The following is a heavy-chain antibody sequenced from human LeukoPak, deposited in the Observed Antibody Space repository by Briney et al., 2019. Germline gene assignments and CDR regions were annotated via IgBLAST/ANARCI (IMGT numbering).Heavy chain of an antibody. CDR1: GFTFSSYW. V-gene: IGHV3-7*03. J-gene: IGHJ5*02. CDR2: IKTDGSEK. D-gene: IGHD3-9*01. CDR3: ARDYTSYFP. Sequence: GGSLRLSCEASGFTFSSYWMSWVRQAPGKGLEWVAYIKTDGSEKYYVDSVKGRFTISRDNVKNSLYLQMNSLRAEDTAVYYCARDYTSYFPWGQGTLVIVSS.